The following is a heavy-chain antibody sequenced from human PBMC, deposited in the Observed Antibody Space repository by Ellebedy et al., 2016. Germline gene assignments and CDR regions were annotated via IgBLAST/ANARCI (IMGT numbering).Heavy chain of an antibody. CDR2: INWNGGST. CDR3: ARAGYGDYDLGGWFDP. V-gene: IGHV3-20*01. Sequence: GGSLRLSCAASGFTFDDYGMSWVRQAPGKGLEWVSGINWNGGSTGYADSVKGRFTISRDNAKNSLYLQMNSLRAEDTALYHCARAGYGDYDLGGWFDPWGQGTLVTVSS. CDR1: GFTFDDYG. J-gene: IGHJ5*02. D-gene: IGHD4-17*01.